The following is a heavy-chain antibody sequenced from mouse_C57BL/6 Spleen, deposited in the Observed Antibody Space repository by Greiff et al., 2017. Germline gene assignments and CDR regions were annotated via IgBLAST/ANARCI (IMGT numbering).Heavy chain of an antibody. D-gene: IGHD4-1*02. CDR3: TREANWAADY. CDR1: GFTFSSYA. V-gene: IGHV5-9-1*02. J-gene: IGHJ2*01. Sequence: EVKLMESGEGLVKPGGSLKLSCAASGFTFSSYAMSWVRQTPEKRLEWVAYISSGGDYIYYADTVKGRFTISRDNARNTLYLQMSSLKSEDTAMYYCTREANWAADYWGQGTTLTVSS. CDR2: ISSGGDYI.